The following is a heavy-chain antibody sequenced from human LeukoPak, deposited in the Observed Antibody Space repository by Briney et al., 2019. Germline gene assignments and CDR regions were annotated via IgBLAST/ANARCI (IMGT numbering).Heavy chain of an antibody. CDR3: AKEERTGGTGWYPY. CDR1: GFTFSSYA. J-gene: IGHJ4*02. CDR2: ISGSGGST. D-gene: IGHD6-19*01. Sequence: QSGGSLRPSCAASGFTFSSYAMSWVRQAPGKGLEWVSTISGSGGSTYYADSVKGRFTISRDNSKNTLYLQMNSLRADDTAVYYCAKEERTGGTGWYPYWGQGTLVTVSS. V-gene: IGHV3-23*01.